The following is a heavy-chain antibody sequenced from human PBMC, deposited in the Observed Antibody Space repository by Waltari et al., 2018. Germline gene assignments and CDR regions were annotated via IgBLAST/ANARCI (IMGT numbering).Heavy chain of an antibody. J-gene: IGHJ4*02. Sequence: QLQLQEWGPGLVKPSETLSLTCTGSGGSISSSSYYWGWIRQPPGKGLEWIGSIYYSGSTYYNPSLKSRVTISVDTFKNQFSLKLSSVTAADTAVYYCARAPVDYYGSGSSDYWGQGTLVTFSS. CDR1: GGSISSSSYY. CDR2: IYYSGST. D-gene: IGHD3-10*01. CDR3: ARAPVDYYGSGSSDY. V-gene: IGHV4-39*07.